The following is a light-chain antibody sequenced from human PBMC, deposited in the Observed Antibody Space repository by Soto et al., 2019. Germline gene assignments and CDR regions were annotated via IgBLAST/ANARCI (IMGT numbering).Light chain of an antibody. CDR3: QQRSNWPIT. V-gene: IGKV3-11*01. CDR2: ESS. CDR1: QSVSKY. J-gene: IGKJ5*01. Sequence: EIVLTQSPATLSLSPGERATLSCRTSQSVSKYFAWYQPKPGRAPMLLTYESSSRATGIPARFIGRGSGTDFTLTISSLVPEDFAIYYCQQRSNWPITFGQGTRLEIK.